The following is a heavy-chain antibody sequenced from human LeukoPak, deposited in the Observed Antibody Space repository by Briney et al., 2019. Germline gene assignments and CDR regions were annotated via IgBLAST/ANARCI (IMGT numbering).Heavy chain of an antibody. J-gene: IGHJ6*02. V-gene: IGHV3-23*01. D-gene: IGHD2-21*02. CDR1: GFTFSDYM. CDR2: ISGSGDSI. Sequence: GGSLRLSCSASGFTFSDYMMSWVRQAPGKGLEWVSVISGSGDSIFYADSVKGRFTISRDNSRSTLYLQMNSLRVEDTAVYYCTKLGLLAYCGGDCRGMDVWGQGTTVTVSS. CDR3: TKLGLLAYCGGDCRGMDV.